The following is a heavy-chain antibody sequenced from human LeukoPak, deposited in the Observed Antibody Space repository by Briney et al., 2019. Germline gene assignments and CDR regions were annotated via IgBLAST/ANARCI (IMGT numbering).Heavy chain of an antibody. J-gene: IGHJ5*02. CDR3: ARSLYDILTGYYSPPTWFDP. CDR1: GGSISSYY. D-gene: IGHD3-9*01. CDR2: IYYSGST. V-gene: IGHV4-59*01. Sequence: SETLSLTCTVSGGSISSYYWSWIRQPPGKGLEWIGYIYYSGSTNYNPSLKSRVTISVDTSKNQFSLKLSSVTAADTAVYYCARSLYDILTGYYSPPTWFDPWAREPWSPSPQ.